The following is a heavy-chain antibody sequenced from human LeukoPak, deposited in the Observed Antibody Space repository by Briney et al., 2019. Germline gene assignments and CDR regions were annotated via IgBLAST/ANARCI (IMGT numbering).Heavy chain of an antibody. V-gene: IGHV3-9*01. D-gene: IGHD2-2*01. J-gene: IGHJ3*02. Sequence: PGGSLRLSCAASGFTFDDYAMHWVRQAPGKGLEWVSGISWNSGSIGYADSVKGRFTISRDNAKNSLYLQMNSLRAEDTALYYCAKDATQHDAFDIWGQGTMVTVSS. CDR2: ISWNSGSI. CDR1: GFTFDDYA. CDR3: AKDATQHDAFDI.